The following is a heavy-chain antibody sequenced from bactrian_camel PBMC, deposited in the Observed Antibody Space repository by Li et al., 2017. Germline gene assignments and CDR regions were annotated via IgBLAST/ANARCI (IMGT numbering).Heavy chain of an antibody. CDR3: AASDSSYTRTCASRNAYND. CDR1: GFTFINYF. Sequence: QLVESGGGLVQPGGSLRLSCAASGFTFINYFMHWVRQAPGKGLDWVSRIDGGGDTTDYADSAKGRFTISRDNGKNTVFLQMNSLKPEDTAMYYCAASDSSYTRTCASRNAYNDWGQGTQVTVS. D-gene: IGHD2*01. V-gene: IGHV3S25*01. CDR2: IDGGGDTT. J-gene: IGHJ4*01.